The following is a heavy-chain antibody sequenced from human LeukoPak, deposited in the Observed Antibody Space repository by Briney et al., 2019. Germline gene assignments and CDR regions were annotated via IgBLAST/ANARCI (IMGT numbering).Heavy chain of an antibody. CDR3: ARDSLITGHTWRYYYIDV. J-gene: IGHJ6*03. D-gene: IGHD1-20*01. Sequence: SETLSLTCALSGGSISNYYWSWIRQPPGKGLEWIGHIYYTGSTNYNPSLENRVTISVDTSDNQFSLRLSSVTAADTAVYFCARDSLITGHTWRYYYIDVWGKGTTVIVSS. CDR1: GGSISNYY. V-gene: IGHV4-59*12. CDR2: IYYTGST.